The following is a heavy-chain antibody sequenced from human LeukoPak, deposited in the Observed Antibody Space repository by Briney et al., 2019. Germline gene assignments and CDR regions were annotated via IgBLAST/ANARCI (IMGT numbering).Heavy chain of an antibody. V-gene: IGHV3-43*02. D-gene: IGHD5/OR15-5a*01. J-gene: IGHJ4*02. CDR2: TSGDGITT. CDR3: ARDHVYGGADY. CDR1: GFTFHNYA. Sequence: GGPLRFSCAASGFTFHNYAIHWVRQAPGKGLEWVSLTSGDGITTYFADSVKGRFTISRDNSKSSLFLQMNSLRTEDTALYYCARDHVYGGADYWGQGTLITVSS.